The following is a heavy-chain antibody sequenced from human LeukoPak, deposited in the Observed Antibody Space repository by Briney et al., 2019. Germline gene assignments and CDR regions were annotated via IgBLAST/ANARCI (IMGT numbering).Heavy chain of an antibody. D-gene: IGHD2-21*02. Sequence: PSETLSLTCTVSGGSISGYYWSWLRQSPGRGLEWIGYIYHSGFSHYNPSLRSRLTISVDTYRNQFSLKLTSATAADTAIYYCARDQRCSRYDGGCYQWYFDLWGRGTLVTVSS. V-gene: IGHV4-59*01. CDR2: IYHSGFS. J-gene: IGHJ2*01. CDR1: GGSISGYY. CDR3: ARDQRCSRYDGGCYQWYFDL.